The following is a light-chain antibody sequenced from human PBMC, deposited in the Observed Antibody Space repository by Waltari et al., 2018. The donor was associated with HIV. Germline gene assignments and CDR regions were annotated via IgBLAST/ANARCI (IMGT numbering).Light chain of an antibody. Sequence: DIVMTQSQLSLPVTPGEPASISCRSSQSLLHSNGYNSLDWYLQKPGQSPQLLIYLGSNRASGVPDRFSGSGSGTDFTLKISRVEAEDVGVYYCMQALQTLWTFGQGTKVEIK. J-gene: IGKJ1*01. CDR2: LGS. CDR3: MQALQTLWT. CDR1: QSLLHSNGYNS. V-gene: IGKV2-28*01.